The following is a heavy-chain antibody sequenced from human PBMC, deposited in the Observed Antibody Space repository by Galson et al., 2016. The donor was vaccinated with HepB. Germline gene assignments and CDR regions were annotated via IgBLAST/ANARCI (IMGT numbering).Heavy chain of an antibody. CDR1: GYTLTSYW. J-gene: IGHJ4*02. CDR3: ARPGGTYSD. Sequence: SGAEVKKPGESLQMSCEASGYTLTSYWIGWVRQMPAKGLEWVAIIYPGDSDTRYGPSFQGRVTISADKSIRTAYLQWPSLETSDTAIYYCARPGGTYSDWGQGTLLTVSS. V-gene: IGHV5-51*01. D-gene: IGHD1-26*01. CDR2: IYPGDSDT.